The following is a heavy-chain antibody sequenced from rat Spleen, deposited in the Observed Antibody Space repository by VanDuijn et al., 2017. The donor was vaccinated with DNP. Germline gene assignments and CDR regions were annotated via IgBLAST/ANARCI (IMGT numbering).Heavy chain of an antibody. CDR3: ARWKIGPHYFDY. D-gene: IGHD1-5*01. V-gene: IGHV3-1*01. CDR1: GYSITTNY. Sequence: EVQLQESGPGLVKPSQSLSLTCSVTGYSITTNYWGWIRKFPGNKMEWIGHISYSGRTTYNPSHKSRTSITRDTSKNQFFLQLNSVSPEDTATYYCARWKIGPHYFDYWGQGVMVTVSS. CDR2: ISYSGRT. J-gene: IGHJ2*01.